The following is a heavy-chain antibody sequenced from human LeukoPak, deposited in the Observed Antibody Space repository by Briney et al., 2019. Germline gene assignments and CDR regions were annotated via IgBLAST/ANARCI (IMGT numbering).Heavy chain of an antibody. CDR1: GFTFSSYW. CDR2: INSDGSST. CDR3: ARLTPPFDY. J-gene: IGHJ4*02. D-gene: IGHD3-16*01. V-gene: IGHV3-74*01. Sequence: GGSLRLSCAASGFTFSSYWMHWFRQAPGKGLVWVARINSDGSSTNYADSVKGRFTISRDNAKNTLYLQVNSLRAEDTAVYYCARLTPPFDYWGQGTLVTVSS.